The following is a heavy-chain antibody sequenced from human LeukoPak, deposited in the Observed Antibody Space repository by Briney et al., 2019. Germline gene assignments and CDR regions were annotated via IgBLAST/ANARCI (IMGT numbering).Heavy chain of an antibody. V-gene: IGHV3-21*01. CDR3: AREPKHSSRTYYYYMDV. Sequence: GGSLRLSCAASGFTFSSYSMNWVRQAPGKGLEWVSSISSSSSYIYYADSVKGRFTISRDNAKNSLYLRMNSLRAEDTAVYYCAREPKHSSRTYYYYMDVWGTGTTVTVSS. D-gene: IGHD2-2*01. CDR2: ISSSSSYI. J-gene: IGHJ6*03. CDR1: GFTFSSYS.